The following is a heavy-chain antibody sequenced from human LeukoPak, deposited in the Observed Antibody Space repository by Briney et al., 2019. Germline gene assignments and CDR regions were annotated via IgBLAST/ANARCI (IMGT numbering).Heavy chain of an antibody. D-gene: IGHD3-10*01. J-gene: IGHJ5*02. V-gene: IGHV4-34*01. Sequence: SETLSLTCGVYGGAFSGYYWSWIRQPPGKGLEWIGETNHSGSTNYNPSLKSRVTISVDTSKNQFSLKLSSVTAADTAVYYCARCLGFGEFRFDPWGQGTLVTVSS. CDR2: TNHSGST. CDR1: GGAFSGYY. CDR3: ARCLGFGEFRFDP.